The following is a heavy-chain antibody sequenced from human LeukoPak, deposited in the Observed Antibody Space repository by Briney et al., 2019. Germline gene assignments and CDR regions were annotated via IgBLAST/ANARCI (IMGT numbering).Heavy chain of an antibody. CDR1: GFTFSSYA. Sequence: GGSLRLSCAASGFTFSSYAMNWVRQAPGKGLEWVSYIGTPSSPIYYADSVKGRFSISRDNAKNSLYLQMNSLRDEDTAVYYCARHDYGGNSGDSWGQGTLVTVSS. J-gene: IGHJ4*02. D-gene: IGHD4-23*01. CDR2: IGTPSSPI. V-gene: IGHV3-48*02. CDR3: ARHDYGGNSGDS.